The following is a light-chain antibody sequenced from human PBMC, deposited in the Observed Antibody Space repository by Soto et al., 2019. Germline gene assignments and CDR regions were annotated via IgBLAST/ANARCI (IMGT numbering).Light chain of an antibody. Sequence: QSALTQPPSASGSPGQSVTISCTGTSSDVGGYNYVSWYQHHPGKAPKLVIYEVTKRPSGVPDRFSGSKSGNTASLSVSGLQAEDEADYYCSSYAGRYSWVFGGGTKLPS. V-gene: IGLV2-8*01. CDR3: SSYAGRYSWV. CDR2: EVT. J-gene: IGLJ3*02. CDR1: SSDVGGYNY.